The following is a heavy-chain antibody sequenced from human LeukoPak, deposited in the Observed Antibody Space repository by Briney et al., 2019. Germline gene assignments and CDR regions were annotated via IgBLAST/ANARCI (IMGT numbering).Heavy chain of an antibody. CDR2: IRSDGSGK. J-gene: IGHJ4*02. Sequence: PGGSLRLSCAASGFTFSSYGMHWVRQAPGKGLEWVAFIRSDGSGKYYADSVRGRFTISRDNSKNTLYLQMNSLRAEDTAVYYCAKDSAPPYSSGWYNYFDYWGQGTLVTVSS. D-gene: IGHD6-19*01. CDR1: GFTFSSYG. CDR3: AKDSAPPYSSGWYNYFDY. V-gene: IGHV3-30*02.